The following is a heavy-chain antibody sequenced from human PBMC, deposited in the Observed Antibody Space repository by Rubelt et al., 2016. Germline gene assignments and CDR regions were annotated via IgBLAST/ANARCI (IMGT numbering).Heavy chain of an antibody. V-gene: IGHV3-48*01. Sequence: GKGLEWVSYISSSSSTIYYADSVKGRFTISRDNSKNTLYLQMNSLRAEDTAVYYCAKDSGGWYHSHRYFDYWGQGTLVTVSS. CDR3: AKDSGGWYHSHRYFDY. J-gene: IGHJ4*02. D-gene: IGHD6-19*01. CDR2: ISSSSSTI.